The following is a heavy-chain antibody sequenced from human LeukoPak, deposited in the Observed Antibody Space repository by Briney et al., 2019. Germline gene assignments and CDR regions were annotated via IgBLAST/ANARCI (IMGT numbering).Heavy chain of an antibody. CDR3: AKEGIEGYYYDSSGYYNWFDP. D-gene: IGHD3-22*01. V-gene: IGHV3-30*04. J-gene: IGHJ5*02. Sequence: GGSLRLSCAASGFTFSNYAMSWVRQAPGKGLEWVAVISYDGSNKYYADSVKGRFTISRDNSKNTLYLQMNSLRTEDTAVYYCAKEGIEGYYYDSSGYYNWFDPWGQGTLVTVSS. CDR2: ISYDGSNK. CDR1: GFTFSNYA.